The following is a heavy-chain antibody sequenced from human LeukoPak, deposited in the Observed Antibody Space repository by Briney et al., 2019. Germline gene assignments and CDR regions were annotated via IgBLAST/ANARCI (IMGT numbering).Heavy chain of an antibody. V-gene: IGHV4-61*01. CDR1: GGSVSSGSYY. Sequence: PSETLSLTCTVSGGSVSSGSYYWSWIRQPPGKGLEWIRYIHYSGSTNYNPSLKSRVTISVDTSKNQFSLKLSSVTAADTAVYYCASTYVDYVPSYGMDVWGKGTTVTVSS. J-gene: IGHJ6*04. D-gene: IGHD4-17*01. CDR2: IHYSGST. CDR3: ASTYVDYVPSYGMDV.